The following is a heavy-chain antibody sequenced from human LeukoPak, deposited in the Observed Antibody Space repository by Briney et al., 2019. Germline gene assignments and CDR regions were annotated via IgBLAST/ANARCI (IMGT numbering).Heavy chain of an antibody. Sequence: GGSLRLSCAASGFTFSSYEMNWVRQAPGKGLEWVSYISSSGSTIYYADSVKGRFTISRDNAKNSLYLQMNSLRAEDTAVYYCARDALTMARGVIVTTPHYFDYWGQGTLVTVSS. CDR3: ARDALTMARGVIVTTPHYFDY. CDR2: ISSSGSTI. CDR1: GFTFSSYE. V-gene: IGHV3-48*03. J-gene: IGHJ4*02. D-gene: IGHD3-10*01.